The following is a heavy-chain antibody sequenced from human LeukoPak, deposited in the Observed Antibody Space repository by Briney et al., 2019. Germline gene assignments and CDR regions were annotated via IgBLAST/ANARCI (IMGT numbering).Heavy chain of an antibody. J-gene: IGHJ4*02. Sequence: GGSLRLSCAASGFTFSSYAMHWVRQAPGKGLEWVAVISYDGSNKYYADSVKGRFTISRDNSKNTLYLQMNSLRVEDTAVYYCAREVGATSLGYWGQGTLVTVSS. CDR2: ISYDGSNK. V-gene: IGHV3-30*01. D-gene: IGHD1-26*01. CDR1: GFTFSSYA. CDR3: AREVGATSLGY.